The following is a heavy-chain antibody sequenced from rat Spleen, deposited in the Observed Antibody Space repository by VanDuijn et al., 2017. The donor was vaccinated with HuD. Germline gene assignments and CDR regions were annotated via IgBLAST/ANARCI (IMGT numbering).Heavy chain of an antibody. V-gene: IGHV4-2*01. CDR3: VREEFGVRD. Sequence: EVQLVESDGGLVQPGRSLRLSCAASGFNFNDHWMGWVRQAPGKGLEWIGEINKDSRIIKYTPSLKDKFTISRDNAQNTLYLQMSKLGSEDTAIYYCVREEFGVRDWGQGVMVTVSS. CDR1: GFNFNDHW. J-gene: IGHJ2*01. CDR2: INKDSRII. D-gene: IGHD4-3*01.